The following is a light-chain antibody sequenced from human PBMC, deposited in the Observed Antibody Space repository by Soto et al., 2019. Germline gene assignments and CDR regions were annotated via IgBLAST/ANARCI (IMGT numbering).Light chain of an antibody. CDR1: QSINTW. Sequence: DIQMTQSPSTLSASVGDRVTITCRASQSINTWLAWYQQKPGKAPNLLIYDASNLETGVPSRFNGSGSGTEFSLTISSLQPDDFATYYCQQYNVYSWTFGQGTKVDIK. CDR2: DAS. CDR3: QQYNVYSWT. J-gene: IGKJ1*01. V-gene: IGKV1-5*01.